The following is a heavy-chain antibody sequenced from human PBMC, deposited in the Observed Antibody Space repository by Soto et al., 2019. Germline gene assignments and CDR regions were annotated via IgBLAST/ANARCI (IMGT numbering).Heavy chain of an antibody. CDR2: ISYDGNNK. Sequence: QVQLVESGGGVVQPGRSLRLSCAASGFIFSSYAMYWVRQAPGKGLEWVAVISYDGNNKYYAYSVKGRFTISRDNSRNTLYLQMNSLRAEDSAVYYCARAGCDGGSCYTLVGLRYGMDVWGQGTTVTVSS. V-gene: IGHV3-30-3*01. J-gene: IGHJ6*02. CDR3: ARAGCDGGSCYTLVGLRYGMDV. D-gene: IGHD2-15*01. CDR1: GFIFSSYA.